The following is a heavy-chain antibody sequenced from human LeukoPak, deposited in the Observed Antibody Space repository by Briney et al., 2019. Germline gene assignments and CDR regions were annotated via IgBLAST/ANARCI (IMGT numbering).Heavy chain of an antibody. CDR2: ISGSGGST. J-gene: IGHJ4*02. D-gene: IGHD3-22*01. CDR1: GFTFSSYA. CDR3: AKYYYDSSGYPEPFDY. V-gene: IGHV3-23*01. Sequence: PGGSLRLSCAASGFTFSSYAMSWVRQAPGKGLEWVSAISGSGGSTYYVDSVKGRFTISRDNSKNTLYLQMNSLRAEDTAVYYCAKYYYDSSGYPEPFDYWGQGTLVTVSS.